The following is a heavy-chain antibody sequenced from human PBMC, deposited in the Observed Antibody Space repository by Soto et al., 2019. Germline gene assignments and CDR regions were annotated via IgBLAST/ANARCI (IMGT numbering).Heavy chain of an antibody. CDR1: GFTFSSYA. J-gene: IGHJ4*02. CDR2: ISYDGSNK. CDR3: ARGSSWFRGSYFDY. V-gene: IGHV3-30-3*01. D-gene: IGHD6-13*01. Sequence: QVQLVESGGGVVQPGRSLRLSCAASGFTFSSYAMHWVRQAPGKGLEWVAVISYDGSNKYYADSVKGRFTISRDNSKNTLYLQMNSLRAEDTAVYYCARGSSWFRGSYFDYWGQGTLVTVSS.